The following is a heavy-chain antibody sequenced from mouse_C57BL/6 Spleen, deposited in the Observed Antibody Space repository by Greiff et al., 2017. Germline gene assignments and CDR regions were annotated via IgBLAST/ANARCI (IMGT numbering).Heavy chain of an antibody. V-gene: IGHV1-64*01. D-gene: IGHD3-3*01. J-gene: IGHJ4*01. CDR1: GYTFTSYW. CDR2: IHPNSGST. Sequence: QVQLQQPGAELVKPGASVKLSCKASGYTFTSYWMHWVKQRPGQGLEWIGMIHPNSGSTNYNEKFKSKATLTVDKSSSTAYMQLSSLTSEDSAVYYWARGAGRAMDYWGQGTSVTVSS. CDR3: ARGAGRAMDY.